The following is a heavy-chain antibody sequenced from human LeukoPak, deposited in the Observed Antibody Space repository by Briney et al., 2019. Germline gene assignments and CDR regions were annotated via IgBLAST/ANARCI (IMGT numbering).Heavy chain of an antibody. CDR1: GFTFGAYA. CDR2: ISDSGVST. D-gene: IGHD7-27*01. V-gene: IGHV3-23*01. J-gene: IGHJ3*02. CDR3: ARVPHNWGSDAFDI. Sequence: PGGSLRLSCAASGFTFGAYAMAWVRQAPGKGLEWVSAISDSGVSTYYADSVKGRFTISRDNSKNTLFLQMNSLRAEDTAVYYCARVPHNWGSDAFDIWGQGTMVTVSS.